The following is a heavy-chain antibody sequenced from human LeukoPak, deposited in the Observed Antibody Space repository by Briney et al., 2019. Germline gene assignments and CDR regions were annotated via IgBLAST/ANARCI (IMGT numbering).Heavy chain of an antibody. CDR1: GFTFSSYA. J-gene: IGHJ6*02. D-gene: IGHD3-10*01. V-gene: IGHV3-30-3*01. CDR3: AKEAMVRGVRSYNYGMDV. Sequence: PGRSLRLSCVDSGFTFSSYAMHWVRQAPGKGLEWVAVISYDGSNKNYADSVKGRLTISRDSSKNTLYLQMNGLRVDDTAVYYCAKEAMVRGVRSYNYGMDVWGQGTTVTVSS. CDR2: ISYDGSNK.